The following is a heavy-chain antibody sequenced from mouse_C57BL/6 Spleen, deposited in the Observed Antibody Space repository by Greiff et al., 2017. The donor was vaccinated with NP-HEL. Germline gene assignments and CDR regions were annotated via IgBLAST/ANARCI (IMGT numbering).Heavy chain of an antibody. J-gene: IGHJ2*01. Sequence: EVQLQQSGPELVKPGASVKISCKASGYTFTDYYMNWVKQSHGKSLEWIGDINPNNGGTSYNQKFKGKATLTVDKSSSTAYMELRSLTSEDSAVYYCARYPRFITTVVAPYYFDYWGQGTTLTVSS. D-gene: IGHD1-1*01. CDR3: ARYPRFITTVVAPYYFDY. CDR2: INPNNGGT. CDR1: GYTFTDYY. V-gene: IGHV1-26*01.